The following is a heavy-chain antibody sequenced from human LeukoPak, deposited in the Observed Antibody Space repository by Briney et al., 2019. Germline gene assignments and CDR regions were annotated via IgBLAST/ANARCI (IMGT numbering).Heavy chain of an antibody. V-gene: IGHV3-74*01. J-gene: IGHJ4*02. CDR3: ARDRGPRTGSMVREAYDY. Sequence: GGSLRLSCAASGFTFSNYWIHWVRQAPEKGLVWVSRISADGSSTNYADSVKGRFTISRDNAKNTLYLQMNSLRAGDTAVYYCARDRGPRTGSMVREAYDYWGQGTLVTVSS. CDR1: GFTFSNYW. D-gene: IGHD3-10*01. CDR2: ISADGSST.